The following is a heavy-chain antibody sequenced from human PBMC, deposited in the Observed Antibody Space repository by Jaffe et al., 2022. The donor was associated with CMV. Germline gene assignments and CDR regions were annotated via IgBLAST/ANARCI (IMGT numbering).Heavy chain of an antibody. D-gene: IGHD1-1*01. CDR1: GFTFSGHW. J-gene: IGHJ4*02. CDR3: AKLGAPYNNNWSPYDY. Sequence: VQLVESGGGLVQPGGSLRLSCVVSGFTFSGHWMHWVRQTPGKGPVWVSGIREDGGYTTYADSVKGRFTISRDNAKNTLYLHMNGLRAEDTALYYCAKLGAPYNNNWSPYDYWGQGTLVTVSS. CDR2: IREDGGYT. V-gene: IGHV3-74*01.